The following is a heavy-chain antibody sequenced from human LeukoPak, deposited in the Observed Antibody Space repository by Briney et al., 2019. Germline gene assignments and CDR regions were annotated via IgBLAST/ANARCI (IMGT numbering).Heavy chain of an antibody. CDR2: IIPIFGTA. J-gene: IGHJ4*02. CDR3: TREPHRDFWSGLIFDY. V-gene: IGHV1-69*01. D-gene: IGHD3-3*01. Sequence: SVKVSCKASGGTFSTYAISWVGQAPGQGPEWMGGIIPIFGTANYAQKFQGRVTIIADESMSTAQMELSSLRSEDTAVYYCTREPHRDFWSGLIFDYWGQGLLVTVSS. CDR1: GGTFSTYA.